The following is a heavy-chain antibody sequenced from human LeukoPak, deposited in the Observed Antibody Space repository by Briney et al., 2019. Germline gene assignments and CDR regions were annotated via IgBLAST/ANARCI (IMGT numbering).Heavy chain of an antibody. V-gene: IGHV1-2*02. D-gene: IGHD3-22*01. CDR1: GYSFTDYY. J-gene: IGHJ4*02. Sequence: ASVKVSCKGSGYSFTDYYIHWVRQAPGQGLEWMGWINANSGGTEFAQKFRGRLTMTRDASISTAYMELNSLTSDDTGVYYCARDPSPFNYFVTSVPGLLGYWGQGTLVTVSS. CDR3: ARDPSPFNYFVTSVPGLLGY. CDR2: INANSGGT.